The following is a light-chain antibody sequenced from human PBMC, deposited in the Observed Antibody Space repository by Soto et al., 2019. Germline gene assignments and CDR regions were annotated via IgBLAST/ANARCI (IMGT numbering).Light chain of an antibody. CDR2: GAS. V-gene: IGKV3-20*01. Sequence: EIVMTQSPATLSXSXXXXXTXXFRASQSVSSSYLAWYQQKPGQAPRLLIYGASTRATGIADRFSGGGSGTDFTLTISRLEPEDFAVYHCQQYGRSWTFGQGTKV. J-gene: IGKJ1*01. CDR3: QQYGRSWT. CDR1: QSVSSSY.